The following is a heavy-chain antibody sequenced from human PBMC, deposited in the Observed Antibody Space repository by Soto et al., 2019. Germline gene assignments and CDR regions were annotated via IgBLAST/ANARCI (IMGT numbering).Heavy chain of an antibody. CDR1: GGSFSGYY. Sequence: PSLTCAVYGGSFSGYYWSWIRQPPGKGLEWIGEINHSGSTNYNPSLKSRVTISVDTSKNQFSLKLSSVTAADTAVYYCARGLLRGFIAAAGRKSNWFDPWGQGTLVTVS. CDR3: ARGLLRGFIAAAGRKSNWFDP. CDR2: INHSGST. J-gene: IGHJ5*02. V-gene: IGHV4-34*01. D-gene: IGHD6-13*01.